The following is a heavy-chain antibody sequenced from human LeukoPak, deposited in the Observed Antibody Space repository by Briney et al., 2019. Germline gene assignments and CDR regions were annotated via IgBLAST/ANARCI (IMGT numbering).Heavy chain of an antibody. V-gene: IGHV3-21*01. CDR1: GFTFSSYS. CDR3: ARCGVGVAAAAANC. Sequence: SGGSLRLSCAASGFTFSSYSMNWVRQAPGKGLEWVSSISSSSSYIYYADSVKGRFTISRDNAKNSLYLQMNSLRAEDTAVYYCARCGVGVAAAAANCWGQGTLLTVS. D-gene: IGHD6-13*01. CDR2: ISSSSSYI. J-gene: IGHJ4*02.